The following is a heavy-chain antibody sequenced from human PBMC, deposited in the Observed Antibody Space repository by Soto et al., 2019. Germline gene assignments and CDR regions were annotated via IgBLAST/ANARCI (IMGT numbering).Heavy chain of an antibody. CDR3: ATSFRYFDN. D-gene: IGHD3-9*01. CDR2: ISSGTASRT. V-gene: IGHV3-48*01. J-gene: IGHJ4*02. CDR1: GFTFSSYS. Sequence: GGSLRLSCAASGFTFSSYSVNWVRQAPGKGLEWVSYISSGTASRTYYVDSVKGRFFISGDNSKNTVTLQMNNLTVDDTAVYYCATSFRYFDNWGQGTRVTVSS.